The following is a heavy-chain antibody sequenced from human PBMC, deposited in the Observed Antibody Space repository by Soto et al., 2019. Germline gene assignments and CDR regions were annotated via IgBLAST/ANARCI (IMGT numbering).Heavy chain of an antibody. D-gene: IGHD3-10*01. V-gene: IGHV1-18*04. CDR3: ARDLKMVRGVIITGYYGMDV. Sequence: XSVKVCCKASGYTFTSYGISWVRQAPGQGLEWMGWISAYNGNTNYAQKLQGRVTMTTDTSTSTAYMELRSLRSDDTAVYYCARDLKMVRGVIITGYYGMDVWGQGTTVTVSS. CDR2: ISAYNGNT. J-gene: IGHJ6*02. CDR1: GYTFTSYG.